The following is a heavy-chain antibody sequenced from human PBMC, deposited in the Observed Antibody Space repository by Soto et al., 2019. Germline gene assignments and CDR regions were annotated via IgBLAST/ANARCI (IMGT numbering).Heavy chain of an antibody. Sequence: PGVSLGLSFAASGFTFSSYSMHWVRQAPGKGLEWVAVISYDGSNKYYADSVKGRFTISRDNSKNTLYLQMNSLRAEDTAVYYCARTAGNFDYWGQGTLVTVSS. V-gene: IGHV3-30-3*01. J-gene: IGHJ4*02. D-gene: IGHD6-13*01. CDR3: ARTAGNFDY. CDR1: GFTFSSYS. CDR2: ISYDGSNK.